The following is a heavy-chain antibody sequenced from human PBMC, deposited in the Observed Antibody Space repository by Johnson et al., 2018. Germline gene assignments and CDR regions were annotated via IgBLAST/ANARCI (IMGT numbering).Heavy chain of an antibody. D-gene: IGHD3-10*01. V-gene: IGHV4-59*01. CDR3: ARGAGSFDY. CDR1: GGSISNYY. Sequence: QVQLVESGPGLVKXSETLSLTCTVSGGSISNYYWSWIRQPPGKGLEWIGCISDSGTSDYNPSLRSRVTVSVDPSKNQFSLKMSSVTAADTAVYYCARGAGSFDYWGQGTLVTVSS. J-gene: IGHJ4*02. CDR2: ISDSGTS.